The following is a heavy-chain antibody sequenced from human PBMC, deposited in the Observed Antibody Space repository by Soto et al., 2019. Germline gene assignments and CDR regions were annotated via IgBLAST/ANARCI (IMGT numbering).Heavy chain of an antibody. CDR3: ARRWNKNWFDP. V-gene: IGHV5-51*01. J-gene: IGHJ5*02. CDR1: GYSFTSYW. Sequence: EFVKISFKGAGYSFTSYWIGWVRQMPGKGLEWMGIIYPGDSDTRYSPSFQGQVTISADKSISTAYLQWSSLKASDTAMYYCARRWNKNWFDPWGQGTLVTVSS. D-gene: IGHD1-1*01. CDR2: IYPGDSDT.